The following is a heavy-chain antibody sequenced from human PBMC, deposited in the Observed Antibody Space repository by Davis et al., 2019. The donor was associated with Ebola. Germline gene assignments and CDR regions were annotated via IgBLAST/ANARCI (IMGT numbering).Heavy chain of an antibody. CDR2: IPQSGST. J-gene: IGHJ5*02. D-gene: IGHD2-15*01. V-gene: IGHV4-4*02. Sequence: SETLSLTCAVYAASISTSNWWSSVRPPPGKGLEWIGEIPQSGSTTYNPSLKSRVTISVDKSKNQFSLKLSSVTAADAVVYYCARECSDGVHWWFDPWGQGTLVTASS. CDR1: AASISTSNW. CDR3: ARECSDGVHWWFDP.